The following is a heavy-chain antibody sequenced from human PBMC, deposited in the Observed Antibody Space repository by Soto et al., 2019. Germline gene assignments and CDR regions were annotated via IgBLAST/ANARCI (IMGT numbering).Heavy chain of an antibody. CDR1: EFRCDDYA. Sequence: GGSMRLCCGASEFRCDDYAMSWVRQAPGKGLEWVSSITYTGVSTYYVDSVKGRFTISRDNSKDTLYLQMNSLRAEDTAIYYCAKASVWYPYFDSWGQGTPVTVS. J-gene: IGHJ4*02. CDR2: ITYTGVST. D-gene: IGHD6-13*01. CDR3: AKASVWYPYFDS. V-gene: IGHV3-23*01.